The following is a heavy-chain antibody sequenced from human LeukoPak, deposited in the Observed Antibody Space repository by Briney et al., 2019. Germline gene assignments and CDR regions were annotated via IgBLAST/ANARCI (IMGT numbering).Heavy chain of an antibody. CDR3: ARRSYSSGWYFFDY. D-gene: IGHD6-19*01. J-gene: IGHJ4*02. V-gene: IGHV4-31*03. Sequence: SETLSLTCTVSGGSISSGGYYWSWIRQHPGKGLEWIGYIYYSGSTYYNPSLKSRVTISVDTSKNQFSLKLSSVTAADTAVYYCARRSYSSGWYFFDYWGQGTLVTVSS. CDR2: IYYSGST. CDR1: GGSISSGGYY.